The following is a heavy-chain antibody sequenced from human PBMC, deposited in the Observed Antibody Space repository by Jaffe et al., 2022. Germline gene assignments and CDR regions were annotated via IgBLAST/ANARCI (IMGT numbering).Heavy chain of an antibody. CDR1: GFVFDDYA. CDR2: LSWDSAST. J-gene: IGHJ4*02. D-gene: IGHD1-1*01. V-gene: IGHV3-9*01. Sequence: VNLVESGGGLVQPGRSLRLSCAASGFVFDDYAMHWVRQPPGKGLEWVSGLSWDSASTIYADSVRGRFTISRDNAKKSVYLQMDSLRDDDTASYFCVRDIHDLFDNHTFKTFDSWGQGTLVTVSS. CDR3: VRDIHDLFDNHTFKTFDS.